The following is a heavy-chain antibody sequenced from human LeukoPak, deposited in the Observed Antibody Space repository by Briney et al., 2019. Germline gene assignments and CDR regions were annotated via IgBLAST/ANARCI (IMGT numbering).Heavy chain of an antibody. D-gene: IGHD4-17*01. CDR1: GFTFSSYA. Sequence: RGGSLRLSCAASGFTFSSYAMSWVRQAPGKGLEWVSAISGSGGSTYYADSVKGRFTISRDNSKNTLYLQMNSLRAEDTAVYYCARDRWVDGDYPWYYYGMDVWGQGTTVTVSS. J-gene: IGHJ6*02. V-gene: IGHV3-23*01. CDR3: ARDRWVDGDYPWYYYGMDV. CDR2: ISGSGGST.